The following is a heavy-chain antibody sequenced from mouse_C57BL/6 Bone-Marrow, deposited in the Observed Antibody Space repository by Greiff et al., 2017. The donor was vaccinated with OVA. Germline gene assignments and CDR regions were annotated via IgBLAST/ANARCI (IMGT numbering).Heavy chain of an antibody. CDR1: GFSLTSYG. Sequence: VQLVESGPGLVAPSQSLSITCTVSGFSLTSYGVDWVRQSPGKGLEWLGVILGVGSTHYNSALKSRMSISKVNSKSQVFLKMNSLQTDDTAMYYCATSAYYSNYGYFFAYWGQGTLVTVSA. J-gene: IGHJ3*01. CDR3: ATSAYYSNYGYFFAY. CDR2: ILGVGST. V-gene: IGHV2-6*01. D-gene: IGHD2-5*01.